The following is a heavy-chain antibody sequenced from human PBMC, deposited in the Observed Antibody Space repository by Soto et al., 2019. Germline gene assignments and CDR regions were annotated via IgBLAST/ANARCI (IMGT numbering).Heavy chain of an antibody. CDR2: ISAYNGNT. V-gene: IGHV1-18*04. CDR3: AREVIRNWNCQFGWFDP. D-gene: IGHD1-7*01. J-gene: IGHJ5*02. Sequence: ASVKVSCKASGYTFTSYGISWVRQAPGQGLEWMGWISAYNGNTNYAQKLQGRVTMTTDTSTSPAYMELRSLRSDDTAVYYCAREVIRNWNCQFGWFDPWGQGTLVTVSS. CDR1: GYTFTSYG.